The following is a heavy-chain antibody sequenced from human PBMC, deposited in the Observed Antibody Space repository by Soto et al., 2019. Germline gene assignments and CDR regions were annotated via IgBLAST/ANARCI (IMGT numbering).Heavy chain of an antibody. CDR1: GGSISGSSTYY. CDR3: ARGLTGTMMKISCFDP. V-gene: IGHV4-39*01. CDR2: IYYSGIT. D-gene: IGHD1-7*01. J-gene: IGHJ5*02. Sequence: KTSETLSLTCTVSGGSISGSSTYYWGWIRQSPGKGLEYIGIIYYSGITYYNPSLKSRVTISVDTSKNQFSLKLSSVTAADTAVYYCARGLTGTMMKISCFDPWGQGTLVTVSS.